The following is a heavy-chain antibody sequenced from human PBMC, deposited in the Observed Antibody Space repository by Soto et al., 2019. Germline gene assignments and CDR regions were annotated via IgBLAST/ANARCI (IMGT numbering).Heavy chain of an antibody. CDR2: LWYDGSNT. D-gene: IGHD6-19*01. V-gene: IGHV3-33*01. J-gene: IGHJ5*02. CDR1: GLFFRDFG. Sequence: GGSLRLSCVASGLFFRDFGMHWVRQAPGKGLERVSVLWYDGSNTYQGDSVMGRVVTSRDMSKNTPYLLMVSLRPDDTAVVYCGIAVAGKGPAFDHWGHGTLVTVSS. CDR3: GIAVAGKGPAFDH.